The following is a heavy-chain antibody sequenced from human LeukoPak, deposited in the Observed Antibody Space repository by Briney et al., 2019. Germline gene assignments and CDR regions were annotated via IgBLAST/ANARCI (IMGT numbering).Heavy chain of an antibody. CDR3: ASGVAGSVSFDY. J-gene: IGHJ4*02. V-gene: IGHV1-69*04. CDR1: GGTFSSYA. CDR2: IMPILGIA. D-gene: IGHD2-8*01. Sequence: SVKVSCKASGGTFSSYAISWVRQAPGQGLEWMGRIMPILGIANYAQKFQGRVTITADKSTSTAYMELSSLRSEDTAVYYCASGVAGSVSFDYWGQGTLVTVSS.